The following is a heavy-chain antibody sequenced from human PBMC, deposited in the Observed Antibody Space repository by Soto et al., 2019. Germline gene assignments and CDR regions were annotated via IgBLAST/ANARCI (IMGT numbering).Heavy chain of an antibody. V-gene: IGHV4-59*01. CDR3: ARVLLPRWGASYENWFDP. J-gene: IGHJ5*02. Sequence: PSETLSLTCTVSGGSISSYYWSWIRQPPGKGLEWIGYIYYSGSTNYNPSLKSRVTISVDTSKNQFSLKLSSVTAADTAVYYCARVLLPRWGASYENWFDPWGKGTLVTVSS. CDR2: IYYSGST. CDR1: GGSISSYY. D-gene: IGHD2-15*01.